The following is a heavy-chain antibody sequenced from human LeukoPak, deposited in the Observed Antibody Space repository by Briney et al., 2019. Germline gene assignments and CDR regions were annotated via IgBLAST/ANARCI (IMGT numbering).Heavy chain of an antibody. V-gene: IGHV4-59*01. CDR2: IYYSGST. D-gene: IGHD6-6*01. CDR3: AGSSVSSIAARLSYYYYYMDV. CDR1: GDFTSFYY. Sequence: SETLSLTCTVSGDFTSFYYWTWIRQPPGKGLEWIGYIYYSGSTNYNPSLKSRVTISVDTSKNQFSLKLSSVTAADTAVYYCAGSSVSSIAARLSYYYYYMDVWGKGTTVTVSS. J-gene: IGHJ6*03.